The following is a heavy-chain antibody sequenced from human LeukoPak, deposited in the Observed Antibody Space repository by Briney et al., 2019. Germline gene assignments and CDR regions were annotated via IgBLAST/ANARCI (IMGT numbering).Heavy chain of an antibody. CDR2: LSFSGNT. Sequence: SETLSLTCIVPGDSITPRSSYWPWIRHPPGRGREGIGSLSFSGNTYYNPSLQSRVTISMDTSKNQVFMHLAPVTAADMSVYYCARHRSSVRGVLSHWGQGALVIVSS. CDR1: GDSITPRSSY. CDR3: ARHRSSVRGVLSH. D-gene: IGHD3-10*01. J-gene: IGHJ4*02. V-gene: IGHV4-39*01.